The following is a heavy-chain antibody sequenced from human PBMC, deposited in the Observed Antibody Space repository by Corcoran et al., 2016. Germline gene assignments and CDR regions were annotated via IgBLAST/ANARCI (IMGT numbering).Heavy chain of an antibody. CDR2: ITGDGSDT. J-gene: IGHJ3*01. D-gene: IGHD3-3*01. CDR1: GFAFSTYW. CDR3: ARGNGWSSGRFRAFGF. Sequence: EVQLVESGGGLVQPGRSLRLSCAASGFAFSTYWMHWVRQVPGKGLMWVSRITGDGSDTTYADSVKGRFTISRDNAENTVYLQMDSLRAEDTAVYYCARGNGWSSGRFRAFGFWGQGTMVTVSS. V-gene: IGHV3-74*03.